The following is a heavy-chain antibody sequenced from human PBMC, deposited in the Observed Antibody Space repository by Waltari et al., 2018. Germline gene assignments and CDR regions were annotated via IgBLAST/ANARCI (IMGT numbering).Heavy chain of an antibody. J-gene: IGHJ4*02. Sequence: QVQLVQSGAEVKKPGSSVKVSCKASGGTFSSYAISWVRQAPGQGLEWMGRINTNTGNPTYAQGFTGRFVFSLDTSVSTAYLQISSLKAEDTAVYYCASKRNYYDSSGYWDWGQGTLVTVSS. CDR2: INTNTGNP. V-gene: IGHV7-4-1*02. CDR1: GGTFSSYA. CDR3: ASKRNYYDSSGYWD. D-gene: IGHD3-22*01.